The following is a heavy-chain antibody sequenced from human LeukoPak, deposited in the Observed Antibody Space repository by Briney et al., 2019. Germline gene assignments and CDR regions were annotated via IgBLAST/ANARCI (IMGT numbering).Heavy chain of an antibody. V-gene: IGHV4-38-2*02. D-gene: IGHD3-22*01. CDR1: GCSISSGYY. CDR3: ARSTYYYDSSGYRRFDAFDI. Sequence: SETLSLTCTVSGCSISSGYYWGWIRQPPGKGLEWIGSIYHSGSTYYNPSLKSRVTISVDTSKNQFSLKLSSVTAADTAVYYCARSTYYYDSSGYRRFDAFDIWGQGTMVTVSS. CDR2: IYHSGST. J-gene: IGHJ3*02.